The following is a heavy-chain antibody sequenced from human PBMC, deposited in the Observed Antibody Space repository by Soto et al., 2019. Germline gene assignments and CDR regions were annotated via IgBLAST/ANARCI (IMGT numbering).Heavy chain of an antibody. J-gene: IGHJ5*02. V-gene: IGHV4-30-4*01. CDR3: ARDLGVWFGESNWFDP. D-gene: IGHD3-10*01. CDR1: GGSISSGDYY. CDR2: IYYSGST. Sequence: KTSETLSLTCTVSGGSISSGDYYWSWIRQPPGKGLEWIGYIYYSGSTYYNPSLKSRVTISVDTSKNQFSLKLSSVTAADTAVYYCARDLGVWFGESNWFDPWGQGTLVTVSS.